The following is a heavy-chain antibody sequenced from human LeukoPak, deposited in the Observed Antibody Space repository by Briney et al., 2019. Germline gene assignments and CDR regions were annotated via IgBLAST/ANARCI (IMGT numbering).Heavy chain of an antibody. CDR1: GGSISSGSDY. D-gene: IGHD3-3*01. CDR2: IYSSGST. CDR3: AVWSNYYTSAFDI. J-gene: IGHJ3*02. V-gene: IGHV4-61*02. Sequence: PSETLSLTCTVSGGSISSGSDYWSWIRQPAGKGLEWIGRIYSSGSTDYNPSLKSRVTISMDTSKNQFFLKLSSVTAADTAVSYCAVWSNYYTSAFDIWGQGTMVTVSS.